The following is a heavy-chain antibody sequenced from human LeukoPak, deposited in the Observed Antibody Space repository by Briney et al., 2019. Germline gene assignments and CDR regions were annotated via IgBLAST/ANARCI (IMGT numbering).Heavy chain of an antibody. Sequence: GGSLTLSCAASGFTFSSYGMHWVRQAPGKGLEWVAFIRYDGSNKYYADSVKGRFTISRDNSKNTLYLQMNSLRAEDTAVYYCAKDGHYYGSGSPDYWGQGTLVTVSS. D-gene: IGHD3-10*01. CDR2: IRYDGSNK. CDR3: AKDGHYYGSGSPDY. CDR1: GFTFSSYG. V-gene: IGHV3-30*02. J-gene: IGHJ4*02.